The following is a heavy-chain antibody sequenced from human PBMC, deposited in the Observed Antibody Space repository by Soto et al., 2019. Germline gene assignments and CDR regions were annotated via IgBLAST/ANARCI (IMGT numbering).Heavy chain of an antibody. CDR3: PRGIATRPSDYFDY. CDR2: IYPGDSDT. V-gene: IGHV5-51*01. D-gene: IGHD6-6*01. Sequence: GESLQISCKGSGYSFTSYCIGGVRQMPGKGLEWLGIIYPGDSDTRSSPSLQAQVTISADKSITTAYLQWSSLKAADTAMYYCPRGIATRPSDYFDYWGQGALVTVSS. J-gene: IGHJ4*02. CDR1: GYSFTSYC.